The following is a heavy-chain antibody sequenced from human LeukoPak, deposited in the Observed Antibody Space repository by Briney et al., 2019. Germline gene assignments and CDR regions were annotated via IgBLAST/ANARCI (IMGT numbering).Heavy chain of an antibody. J-gene: IGHJ4*02. CDR2: ISSSSSTI. V-gene: IGHV3-48*01. CDR1: GFTFSSHS. CDR3: ARGAYYYED. Sequence: GGPLRLSCAASGFTFSSHSMNWVRQAPGKGLEWVSYISSSSSTIYYADSVKGRFTISGDNAKNSLYLQMNSLRAEDTAVYYCARGAYYYEDWGQGTLVTVFS.